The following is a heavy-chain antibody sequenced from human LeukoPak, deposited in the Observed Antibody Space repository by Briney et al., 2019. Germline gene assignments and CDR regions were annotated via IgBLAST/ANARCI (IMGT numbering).Heavy chain of an antibody. CDR3: ARGPGWRDRFDL. CDR1: GGSISSYY. Sequence: PSEXLSLTCTVSGGSISSYYWSWLRQPPGKGLEWIGYIYYSGSTNYNPSLTSRVTISVDKSKNQFSLKLSSVTAADTAVYYCARGPGWRDRFDLWGRGTLVTVSS. CDR2: IYYSGST. V-gene: IGHV4-59*01. J-gene: IGHJ2*01.